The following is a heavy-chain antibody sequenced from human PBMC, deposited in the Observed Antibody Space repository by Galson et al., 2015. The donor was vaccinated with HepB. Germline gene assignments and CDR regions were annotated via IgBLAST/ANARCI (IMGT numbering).Heavy chain of an antibody. J-gene: IGHJ4*02. D-gene: IGHD6-19*01. CDR2: INSAGSST. CDR1: ELSFGNYW. Sequence: SPRLSCAASELSFGNYWMHCVGHTPGKGVGWVSRINSAGSSTSYADSVRGRFTISRDNAKNTLYLKMNSLRAEDTAFHYCAREYTSGWDRIDHWGQGTLVTVSS. V-gene: IGHV3-74*01. CDR3: AREYTSGWDRIDH.